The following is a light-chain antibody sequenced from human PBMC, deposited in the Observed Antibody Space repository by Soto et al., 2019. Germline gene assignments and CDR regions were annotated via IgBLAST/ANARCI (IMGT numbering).Light chain of an antibody. J-gene: IGKJ2*01. Sequence: DIVMTQSPDSLAVSLGERATINCKSIQSVFSSSNTKNCLAWYQQKPGQPPKLLFYWASTRKSGVPDRFSVSESGTDFTLTISSLQADDVAVYYCQQYYSSPLTFGQGTKLEIK. CDR3: QQYYSSPLT. V-gene: IGKV4-1*01. CDR2: WAS. CDR1: QSVFSSSNTKNC.